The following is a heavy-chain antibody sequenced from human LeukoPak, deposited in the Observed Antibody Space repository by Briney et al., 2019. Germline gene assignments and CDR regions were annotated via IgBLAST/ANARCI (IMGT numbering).Heavy chain of an antibody. CDR2: IKQDGSEK. CDR1: GFTFSSYW. J-gene: IGHJ4*02. Sequence: GGSLRLSCAASGFTFSSYWMSWVRQAPGKGLEWVANIKQDGSEKYYVDSVKGRLTISRDNAKNSLYLQMNSLRAEDTAVYYCAREGRGGGDIAVAGPFDYWGQGTLVTVSS. V-gene: IGHV3-7*01. CDR3: AREGRGGGDIAVAGPFDY. D-gene: IGHD6-19*01.